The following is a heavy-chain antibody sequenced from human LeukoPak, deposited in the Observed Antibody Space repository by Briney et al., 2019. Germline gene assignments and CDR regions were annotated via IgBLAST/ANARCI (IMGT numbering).Heavy chain of an antibody. CDR2: IYYSGST. CDR1: GGSISSGGYY. V-gene: IGHV4-31*03. CDR3: AARITAAAPFDY. Sequence: PSQTLSLTCTVSGGSISSGGYYWSWIRQHPGKGLEWIGYIYYSGSTYYNPSLKSRVTISVDTSKNQFSLKLSSVTAADTAVYYCAARITAAAPFDYWGQGTLVTVSS. J-gene: IGHJ4*02. D-gene: IGHD6-13*01.